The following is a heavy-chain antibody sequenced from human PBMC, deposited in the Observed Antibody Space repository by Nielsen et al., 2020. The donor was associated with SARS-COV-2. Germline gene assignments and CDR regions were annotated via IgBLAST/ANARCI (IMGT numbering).Heavy chain of an antibody. CDR2: IYYSGST. D-gene: IGHD6-6*01. V-gene: IGHV4-39*02. Sequence: SETLSLTCTVSGGSISSSSYYWGWIRQPPGKGLEWIGSIYYSGSTYYNPSLKSRVTISVDTSKNQFSLKLSSVTAADTAVYYCAREVRYSSSSTNFDYWGQGTLVTVSS. J-gene: IGHJ4*02. CDR1: GGSISSSSYY. CDR3: AREVRYSSSSTNFDY.